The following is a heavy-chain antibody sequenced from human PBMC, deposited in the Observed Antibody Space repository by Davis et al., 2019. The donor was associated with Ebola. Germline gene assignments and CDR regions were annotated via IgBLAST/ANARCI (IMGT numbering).Heavy chain of an antibody. CDR2: IYHSGST. J-gene: IGHJ5*02. CDR3: ARAVGSSTSWFDP. Sequence: MPSETLSLTCAVSGGSISSGGYSWSWIRQPPGKGLEWIGYIYHSGSTYYNPSLKSRVTISVDRSKNQFSLKLSSVTAADTAVYYCARAVGSSTSWFDPWGQGTLVTVSS. D-gene: IGHD2-2*01. CDR1: GGSISSGGYS. V-gene: IGHV4-30-2*01.